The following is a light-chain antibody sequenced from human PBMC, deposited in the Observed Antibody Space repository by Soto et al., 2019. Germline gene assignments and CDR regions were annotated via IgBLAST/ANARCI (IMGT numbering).Light chain of an antibody. CDR3: SSYTSSNTLEV. J-gene: IGLJ1*01. Sequence: QSVLIQPASVSGSPGQSITISCTGTSSDVGGSNYVSWYQHHPLRAPKLLMFEVSYRPSGVSNRFSGSKSGNTASLTISGLQAEDEADYYCSSYTSSNTLEVFGSGTKGTVL. CDR2: EVS. CDR1: SSDVGGSNY. V-gene: IGLV2-14*01.